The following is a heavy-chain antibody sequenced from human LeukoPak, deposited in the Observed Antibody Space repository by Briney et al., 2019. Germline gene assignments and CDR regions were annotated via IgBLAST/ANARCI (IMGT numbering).Heavy chain of an antibody. J-gene: IGHJ4*02. Sequence: SETLYLTCAVYGGAFSDYYWSRIRQPPGKGLEWIGEINHSGSTNYNPSLKSRVTISVDTSKNQFSLKLSSVTAADTAVYYCARISELMTTVTYFDYWGQGTLVTASS. CDR1: GGAFSDYY. D-gene: IGHD4-17*01. V-gene: IGHV4-34*01. CDR2: INHSGST. CDR3: ARISELMTTVTYFDY.